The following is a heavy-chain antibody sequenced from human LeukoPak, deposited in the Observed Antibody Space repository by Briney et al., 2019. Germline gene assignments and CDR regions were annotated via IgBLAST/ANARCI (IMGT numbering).Heavy chain of an antibody. V-gene: IGHV3-21*01. Sequence: GGSLRLSCAASGFTFSSYSVNWVRQAPGKGLEWVSSISSSSSYIYYADSVKGRFTISRDNAKNSLYLQMNSLRAEDTAVYYCARDRYSNYGAVDAFDIWGQGTMVTVSS. CDR2: ISSSSSYI. CDR3: ARDRYSNYGAVDAFDI. D-gene: IGHD4-11*01. J-gene: IGHJ3*02. CDR1: GFTFSSYS.